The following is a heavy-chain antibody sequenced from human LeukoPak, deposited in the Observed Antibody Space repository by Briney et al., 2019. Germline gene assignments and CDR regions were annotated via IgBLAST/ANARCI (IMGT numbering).Heavy chain of an antibody. Sequence: TSETLSLTCAVSGYSISSGYYWGWIRQPPGKGLEWIGSIYHSGSTYYNPSLKSRVTISVDTSKNQSSLKLSSVTAADTAVYYCAIARRTTVTTLWFDPWGQGTLVTVSS. D-gene: IGHD4-17*01. CDR2: IYHSGST. CDR3: AIARRTTVTTLWFDP. CDR1: GYSISSGYY. V-gene: IGHV4-38-2*01. J-gene: IGHJ5*02.